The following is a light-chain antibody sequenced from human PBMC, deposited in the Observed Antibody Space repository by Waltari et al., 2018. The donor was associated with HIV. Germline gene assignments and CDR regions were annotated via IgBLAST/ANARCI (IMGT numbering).Light chain of an antibody. CDR3: QVWDTNTDQYVI. CDR2: PDT. Sequence: YVLTQSPSVSVAPGKTARLTCGGHNIGRKSVHSYQQQPGQAPFMVLYPDTDRPSGIPDRFSGSNSEDTATLTIRRVEAGDEADYYCQVWDTNTDQYVIFGGGTNLAV. J-gene: IGLJ2*01. CDR1: NIGRKS. V-gene: IGLV3-21*01.